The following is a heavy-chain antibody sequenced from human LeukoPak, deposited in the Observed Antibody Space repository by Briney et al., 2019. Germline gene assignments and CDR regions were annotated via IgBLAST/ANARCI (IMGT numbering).Heavy chain of an antibody. CDR1: GGSISSYY. V-gene: IGHV4-59*01. D-gene: IGHD3-10*01. Sequence: SETLSLTCTVSGGSISSYYWSWIRQSPGKGLECIGYIHYTGSTNSNPSLKSRVTTSVETSKNQFSLKLSSITAAAAAVYCATRGRYYGSGNDFRFDLWGQGTLVTVSS. J-gene: IGHJ5*02. CDR2: IHYTGST. CDR3: TRGRYYGSGNDFRFDL.